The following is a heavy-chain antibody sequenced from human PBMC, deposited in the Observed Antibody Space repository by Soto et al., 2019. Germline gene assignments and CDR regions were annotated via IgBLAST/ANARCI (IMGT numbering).Heavy chain of an antibody. CDR2: ISAYNGNT. CDR3: ARDLHPGDY. J-gene: IGHJ4*02. CDR1: GYTFTSYV. D-gene: IGHD4-4*01. Sequence: QVQLVQSGAEVKKPGASVKVSCKASGYTFTSYVISWVRQAPGQGLEWMGWISAYNGNTNYAQKPXGRVTMTPDTSTSTAYMELRSLGSDDMAGYYGARDLHPGDYWGQGTLVTVSS. V-gene: IGHV1-18*03.